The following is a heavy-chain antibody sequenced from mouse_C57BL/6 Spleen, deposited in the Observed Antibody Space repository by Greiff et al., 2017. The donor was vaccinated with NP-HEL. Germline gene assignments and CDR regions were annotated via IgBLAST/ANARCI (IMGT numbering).Heavy chain of an antibody. CDR2: IRSKSNNYAT. CDR3: VRLRYYGSSHGYFDV. Sequence: EVKLVESGGGLVQPKGSLKLSCAASGFSFNTYAMNWVRQAPGKGLEWVARIRSKSNNYATYYADSVKDRFTISRDDSESMLYLQMNNLKTEDTAMYYCVRLRYYGSSHGYFDVWGTGTTVTVSS. CDR1: GFSFNTYA. V-gene: IGHV10-1*01. D-gene: IGHD1-1*01. J-gene: IGHJ1*03.